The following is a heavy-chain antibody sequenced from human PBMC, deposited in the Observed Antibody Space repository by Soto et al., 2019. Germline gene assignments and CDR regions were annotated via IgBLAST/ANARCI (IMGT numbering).Heavy chain of an antibody. J-gene: IGHJ4*02. Sequence: ASVKVSCKASGYTFTGYYMHWVRQAPGQGLEWMGWINPNSGGTNYAQKFQGRVTMTRDTSISTAYMELSRLRSDDTAVYYCARGGTFANDTSGYPVYGGQEPRVPFSS. D-gene: IGHD3-22*01. CDR2: INPNSGGT. CDR3: ARGGTFANDTSGYPVY. CDR1: GYTFTGYY. V-gene: IGHV1-2*02.